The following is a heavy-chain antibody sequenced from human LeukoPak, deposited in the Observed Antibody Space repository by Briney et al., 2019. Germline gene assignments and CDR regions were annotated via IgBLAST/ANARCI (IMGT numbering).Heavy chain of an antibody. CDR2: IYYSGST. CDR3: ARRSSGGYSSYYYYYGMDV. J-gene: IGHJ6*02. V-gene: IGHV4-59*08. Sequence: PSETLSLTCTVSGGSISSYYWSWTRQPPGKGLEWIGYIYYSGSTNYNPSLKSRVTISVDTSKNQFSLKLSSVTAADTAVYYCARRSSGGYSSYYYYYGMDVWGQGTTVTVSS. CDR1: GGSISSYY. D-gene: IGHD3-22*01.